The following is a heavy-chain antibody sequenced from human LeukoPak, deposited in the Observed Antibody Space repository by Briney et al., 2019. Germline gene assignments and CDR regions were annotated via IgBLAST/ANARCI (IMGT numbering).Heavy chain of an antibody. J-gene: IGHJ4*02. Sequence: GGSLRLSCAASGFRFSTYWMHWVRQAPGKGLEWVSSISSSSSYIYYADSVKGRFTISRDNAKNSLYLQMNSLRAEDTAVYYCARGSYYGSGILYYFDYWGQGTLVTVSS. D-gene: IGHD3-10*01. CDR1: GFRFSTYW. CDR3: ARGSYYGSGILYYFDY. V-gene: IGHV3-21*01. CDR2: ISSSSSYI.